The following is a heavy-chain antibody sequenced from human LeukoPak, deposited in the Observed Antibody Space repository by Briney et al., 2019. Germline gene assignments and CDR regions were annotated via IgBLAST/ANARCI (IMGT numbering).Heavy chain of an antibody. CDR2: INSDGSTT. J-gene: IGHJ4*02. D-gene: IGHD1-26*01. CDR3: ARRSSGSPPYYFDY. Sequence: PGGSLRLSCAASGFTFSNYWMHWVRQAPGKGLVWVSRINSDGSTTNYADSVKGRFTISRDNAKNTLYLQMNSLRAEDTAVYYCARRSSGSPPYYFDYWGQGTLVTVSS. V-gene: IGHV3-74*01. CDR1: GFTFSNYW.